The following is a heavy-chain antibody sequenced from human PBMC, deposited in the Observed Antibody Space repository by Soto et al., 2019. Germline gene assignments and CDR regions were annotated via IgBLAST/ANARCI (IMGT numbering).Heavy chain of an antibody. J-gene: IGHJ4*01. CDR1: GDGVSSNSAG. CDR3: ARGEQYSGRIFDY. D-gene: IGHD1-26*01. V-gene: IGHV6-1*01. Sequence: PSQTLSLTCAITGDGVSSNSAGWSWVRESPSRGLEWLGRTYHRSKWYYEYSVSVRGRITINPDTSKNQYSLQLNSVTPEDTAVYFCARGEQYSGRIFDYWGQGTLVTVSS. CDR2: TYHRSKWYY.